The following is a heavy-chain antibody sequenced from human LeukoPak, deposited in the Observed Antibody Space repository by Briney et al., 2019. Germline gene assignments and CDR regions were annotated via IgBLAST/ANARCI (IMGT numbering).Heavy chain of an antibody. CDR3: ARDPSSGWYGYYYYYMDV. V-gene: IGHV1-69*04. D-gene: IGHD6-19*01. J-gene: IGHJ6*03. CDR1: GGTFSSYT. CDR2: IIPILGIA. Sequence: SVKVSCKASGGTFSSYTISWVRQAPGQGLEWMGRIIPILGIANYAQKFQGRVTIAADKSTSTAYMELSSLRSEDTAVYYCARDPSSGWYGYYYYYMDVWGKGTTVTVSS.